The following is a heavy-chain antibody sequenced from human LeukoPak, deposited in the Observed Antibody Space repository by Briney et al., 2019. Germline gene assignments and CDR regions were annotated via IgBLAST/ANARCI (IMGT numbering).Heavy chain of an antibody. D-gene: IGHD3-3*01. CDR1: GYTFTSYD. V-gene: IGHV1-8*01. J-gene: IGHJ4*02. Sequence: ASVKASCKASGYTFTSYDINWVRQATGQGLEWMGWMNPNSGNTGYAQKFQGRVTMTRNTSISTAYMELSSLRSEDTAVYYCARVGYYDFWSGYNFDYWGQGTLVTVSS. CDR3: ARVGYYDFWSGYNFDY. CDR2: MNPNSGNT.